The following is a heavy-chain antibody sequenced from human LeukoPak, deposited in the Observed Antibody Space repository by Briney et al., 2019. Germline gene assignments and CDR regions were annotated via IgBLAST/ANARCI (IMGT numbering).Heavy chain of an antibody. CDR3: ARGPPDCSSTSCYAFDAFDI. CDR1: GYSISSGYY. Sequence: SETLSLTCTVSGYSISSGYYWAWIRQPPGKGLEGIGSMYSSGSTYYNPSLKRRVTISVDTSKNQFSLKLSSVTAADTAVYYCARGPPDCSSTSCYAFDAFDIWGQGTMVTVSS. CDR2: MYSSGST. J-gene: IGHJ3*02. V-gene: IGHV4-38-2*02. D-gene: IGHD2-2*01.